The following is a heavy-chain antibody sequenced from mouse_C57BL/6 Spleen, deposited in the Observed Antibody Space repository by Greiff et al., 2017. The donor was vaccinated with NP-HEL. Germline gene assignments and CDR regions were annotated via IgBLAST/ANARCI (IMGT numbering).Heavy chain of an antibody. V-gene: IGHV6-6*01. D-gene: IGHD2-5*01. CDR1: GFTFSDAW. Sequence: EVQLVESGGGLVQPGGSMKLSCAASGFTFSDAWMDWVRQSPEKGLEWVAEIRNKANNHATYYAESVKGRFTISRDDSKSSVYLQMNSLRAEDTGIYYCTRPDYSNLAWFAYWGQGTLVTVSA. J-gene: IGHJ3*01. CDR3: TRPDYSNLAWFAY. CDR2: IRNKANNHAT.